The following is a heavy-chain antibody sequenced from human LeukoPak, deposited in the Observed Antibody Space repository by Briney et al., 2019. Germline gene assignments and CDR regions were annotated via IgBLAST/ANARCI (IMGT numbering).Heavy chain of an antibody. Sequence: SETLSLTCTVSSVSISSSGYSWSWIRQPQGKGLEWIGYIYHGGSTYYNPSLKSRVTISVDTSKNQFSLKLSSVTAADTAVYYCARSPYYYDSSGYFGPNWFDPWGQGTLVTVSS. J-gene: IGHJ5*02. CDR2: IYHGGST. CDR3: ARSPYYYDSSGYFGPNWFDP. CDR1: SVSISSSGYS. D-gene: IGHD3-22*01. V-gene: IGHV4-30-2*05.